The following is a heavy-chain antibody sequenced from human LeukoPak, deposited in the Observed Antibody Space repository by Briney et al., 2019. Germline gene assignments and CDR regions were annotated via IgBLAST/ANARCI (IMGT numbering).Heavy chain of an antibody. V-gene: IGHV1-2*02. CDR2: INPNSGGT. CDR3: ARECGYDGGIDY. D-gene: IGHD5-12*01. J-gene: IGHJ4*02. CDR1: GYTFTSYY. Sequence: ASVKVSCKASGYTFTSYYMHWVRQAPGQGLEWMGWINPNSGGTNYAQKFQGRVTMTRDTSISTAYMELSRLRSDDTAVYYCARECGYDGGIDYWGQGTLVTVSS.